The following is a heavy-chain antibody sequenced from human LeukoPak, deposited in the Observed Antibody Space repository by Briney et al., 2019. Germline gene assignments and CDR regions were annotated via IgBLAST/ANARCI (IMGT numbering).Heavy chain of an antibody. V-gene: IGHV1-2*02. J-gene: IGHJ4*02. D-gene: IGHD2-2*01. CDR2: INPNSGGT. CDR1: RYTFTGYY. CDR3: AREDGCCSSTTCSAPFDY. Sequence: GASVKVSCKASRYTFTGYYMHWVRQAPGHGLEWMGWINPNSGGTNYAQKFQGRVTMTRDTSISTAYMELSRLRSDDTAVYYCAREDGCCSSTTCSAPFDYWGQGTLVTVSS.